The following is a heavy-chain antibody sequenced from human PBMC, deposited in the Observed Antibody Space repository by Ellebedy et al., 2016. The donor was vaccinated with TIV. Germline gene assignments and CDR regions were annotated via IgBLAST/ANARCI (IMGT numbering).Heavy chain of an antibody. CDR2: INTTSGST. J-gene: IGHJ4*02. V-gene: IGHV1-46*04. Sequence: AASVKVSCKASGYTFSNYFVHWVRQAPGQGLEWMGIINTTSGSTNYAQKLQGRLTMTRDTSTSTVYMELSSLRSEDTAVYYCARARSSGWLHTPDYWGQGLLVTVSS. CDR1: GYTFSNYF. D-gene: IGHD6-19*01. CDR3: ARARSSGWLHTPDY.